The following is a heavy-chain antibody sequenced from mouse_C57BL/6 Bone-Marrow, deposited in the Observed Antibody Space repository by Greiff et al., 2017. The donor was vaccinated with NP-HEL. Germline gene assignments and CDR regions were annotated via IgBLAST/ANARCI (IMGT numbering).Heavy chain of an antibody. CDR3: ARWNGGVYYDYGGDY. Sequence: QVQLKQSGPELVKPGASVKISCKASGYAFSSSWMNWVKQRPGKGLEWIGRIYPGDGDTNYNGKFKGKATLTADKSSSTAYMQLSSLTSEDSAVYFCARWNGGVYYDYGGDYWGQGTSVTVSS. CDR1: GYAFSSSW. J-gene: IGHJ4*01. V-gene: IGHV1-82*01. D-gene: IGHD2-4*01. CDR2: IYPGDGDT.